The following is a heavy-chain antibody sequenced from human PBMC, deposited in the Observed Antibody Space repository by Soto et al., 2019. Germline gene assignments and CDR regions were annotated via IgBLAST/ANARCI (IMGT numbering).Heavy chain of an antibody. D-gene: IGHD2-15*01. V-gene: IGHV1-18*01. J-gene: IGHJ6*02. CDR1: GYTFTSYG. CDR2: ISAYNGNT. CDR3: ARGICGGGSCYGRYYGTDV. Sequence: QVQLVQSGAEVKKPGASVKVSCKASGYTFTSYGISWVRQAPGQGLEWMGWISAYNGNTNYAQKLQGRVTMTTDPATSTAYIALRRLRSDHTAVYYCARGICGGGSCYGRYYGTDVWGQGPTVTVSS.